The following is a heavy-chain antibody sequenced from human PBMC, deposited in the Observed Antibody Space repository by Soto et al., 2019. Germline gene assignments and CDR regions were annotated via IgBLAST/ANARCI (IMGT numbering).Heavy chain of an antibody. D-gene: IGHD2-2*01. CDR2: IIPIFGTA. V-gene: IGHV1-69*13. J-gene: IGHJ5*02. CDR1: VDTFSSYA. CDR3: ARDLEGDCSSNSCPPKT. Sequence: SLKVSCKASVDTFSSYAINWVRQAPGQGLEWMGGIIPIFGTANYAQKFQGRVTITADESTSTAYMELSSLRSEDTAVYYCARDLEGDCSSNSCPPKTWGQGTLVTVSS.